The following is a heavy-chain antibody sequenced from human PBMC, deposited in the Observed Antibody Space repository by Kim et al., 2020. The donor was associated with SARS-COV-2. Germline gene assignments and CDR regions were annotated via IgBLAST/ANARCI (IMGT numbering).Heavy chain of an antibody. J-gene: IGHJ5*01. CDR1: GGSINSGGYY. Sequence: SETLSLTCIVSGGSINSGGYYWSWIRQHPGKGLEWIGYIHYSGSISYIPSYNPSLKSRVTILLDTSKNQFSLNLTSVTAADTAVYYCARAPIWFGELGWFDSWGQGTLVTVSS. V-gene: IGHV4-31*03. D-gene: IGHD3-10*01. CDR2: IHYSGSISYIP. CDR3: ARAPIWFGELGWFDS.